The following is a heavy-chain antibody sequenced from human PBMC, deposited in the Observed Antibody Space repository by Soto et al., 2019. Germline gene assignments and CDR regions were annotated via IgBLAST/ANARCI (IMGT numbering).Heavy chain of an antibody. CDR2: IWYDGSNK. V-gene: IGHV3-33*01. Sequence: GGSLSLSCAASGFPFSSYLMHLVRPAPGKGLEWVAVIWYDGSNKYYEDPVKGRFTISRDNSKNTLYLQMNSLRAEDTAVYYCAREASQSRYYYYYGMDVWGQGTTVTVSS. CDR1: GFPFSSYL. CDR3: AREASQSRYYYYYGMDV. J-gene: IGHJ6*01.